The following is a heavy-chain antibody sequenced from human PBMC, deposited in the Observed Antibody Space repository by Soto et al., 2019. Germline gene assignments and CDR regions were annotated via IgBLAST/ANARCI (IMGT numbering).Heavy chain of an antibody. Sequence: ASVKVSCKASGYTFTSYDINWVRQATGQGLEWMGWMNPNRGNTGYAQKFQGRVTMTRNTSISTAYMELSSLRSEDTAVYYCARGRVDYGDYEVYYYYYYGMDVWGQGTTVTVSS. J-gene: IGHJ6*02. CDR2: MNPNRGNT. CDR3: ARGRVDYGDYEVYYYYYYGMDV. D-gene: IGHD4-17*01. V-gene: IGHV1-8*01. CDR1: GYTFTSYD.